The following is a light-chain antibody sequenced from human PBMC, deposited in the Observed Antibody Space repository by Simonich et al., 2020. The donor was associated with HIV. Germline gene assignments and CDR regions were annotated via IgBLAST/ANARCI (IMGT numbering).Light chain of an antibody. CDR1: TSVSCK. CDR3: QQYNNWPYT. J-gene: IGKJ2*01. Sequence: IVMTQSPATLSVSPGKGATLSCRASTSVSCKLSWYQQRPGPAPRLLIDDTSAMATGIPARFSGSGSGTEFTLTISSLQSDDFAVYDCQQYNNWPYTFGQGTKLEIK. V-gene: IGKV3-15*01. CDR2: DTS.